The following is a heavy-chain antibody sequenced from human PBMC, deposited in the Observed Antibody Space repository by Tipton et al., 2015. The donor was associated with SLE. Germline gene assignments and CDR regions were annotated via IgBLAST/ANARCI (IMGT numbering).Heavy chain of an antibody. CDR1: GGSISSYY. CDR2: IYYSGNT. V-gene: IGHV4-59*12. CDR3: ASDRVAHFAFDI. Sequence: TLSLTCTVSGGSISSYYWSWIRQPPGKGLEWIGYIYYSGNTNYNPSLKSRVTMSVDTSKNQFSLKLSSVTAADTAVYYCASDRVAHFAFDIWGQGTMITVSS. D-gene: IGHD2-15*01. J-gene: IGHJ3*02.